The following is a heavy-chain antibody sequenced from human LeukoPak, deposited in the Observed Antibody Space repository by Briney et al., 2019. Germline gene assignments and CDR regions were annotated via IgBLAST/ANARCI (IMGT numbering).Heavy chain of an antibody. CDR2: ISYTGTT. CDR1: GFTVSSNY. Sequence: PGGSLRLSCAASGFTVSSNYMSWVRQAPGKGLEWIGSISYTGTTYYNPSLRSRLTVSVDTSKNQLSLKLSSVTAADTAVYFCARHRVNMIRGVITISWFDPWGQGTRVTVSS. V-gene: IGHV4-39*01. D-gene: IGHD3-10*01. CDR3: ARHRVNMIRGVITISWFDP. J-gene: IGHJ5*02.